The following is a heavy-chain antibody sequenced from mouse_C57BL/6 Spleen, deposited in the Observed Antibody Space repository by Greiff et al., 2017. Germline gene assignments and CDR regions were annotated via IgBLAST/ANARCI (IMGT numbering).Heavy chain of an antibody. Sequence: VQLKESGAELVRPGASVQLSCTASGFNIKDDYMHWVKQRPEQGLEWIGWIDPENGDTESASKFQGKATITAGTSSNTASLQLSSLTSEDSAVYYCTTFYYGSSYGDYGGQGTTLTVSS. D-gene: IGHD1-1*01. CDR2: IDPENGDT. CDR1: GFNIKDDY. J-gene: IGHJ2*01. CDR3: TTFYYGSSYGDY. V-gene: IGHV14-4*01.